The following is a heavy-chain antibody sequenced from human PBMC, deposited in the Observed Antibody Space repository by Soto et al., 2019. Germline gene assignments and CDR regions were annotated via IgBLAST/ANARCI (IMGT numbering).Heavy chain of an antibody. CDR3: AREGLAGLDY. V-gene: IGHV4-61*01. CDR2: IYYSGST. CDR1: GGSVSSGSYY. J-gene: IGHJ4*02. Sequence: SETLSLTXTVSGGSVSSGSYYWSWIRQPPGKGLEWIGYIYYSGSTNYNPSLKSRVTISVDTSKNQFSLKLSSVTAADTAVYYCAREGLAGLDYWGQGTLVTSPQ.